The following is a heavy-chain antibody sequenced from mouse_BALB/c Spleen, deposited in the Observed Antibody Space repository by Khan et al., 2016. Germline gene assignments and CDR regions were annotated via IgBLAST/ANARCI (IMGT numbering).Heavy chain of an antibody. Sequence: VRLQQSGAELVKPGASVKLSCTASGFNIKDSSMHWVKQRPEQGLEWIGRIDPANGNTKYDPKFQGKATITADTSSNTAYLQLSSLTSEDTAVYYCVIYPFAYWGQGTMVTVSA. D-gene: IGHD2-1*01. J-gene: IGHJ3*01. V-gene: IGHV14-3*02. CDR3: VIYPFAY. CDR1: GFNIKDSS. CDR2: IDPANGNT.